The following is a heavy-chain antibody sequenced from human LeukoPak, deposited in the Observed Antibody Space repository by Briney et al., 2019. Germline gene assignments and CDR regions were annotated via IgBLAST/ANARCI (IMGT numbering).Heavy chain of an antibody. CDR2: ISHSSTYI. CDR1: GFTFSTFG. J-gene: IGHJ4*02. Sequence: GGSLRLSCAASGFTFSTFGFNWVRQAPGKGLEWVSSISHSSTYISYADSVKGRFTISRDNARNSLFLQMNSLRAEDTAVYYCAGGYYYDSSVAYWGQGTLVTVSS. CDR3: AGGYYYDSSVAY. D-gene: IGHD3-22*01. V-gene: IGHV3-21*01.